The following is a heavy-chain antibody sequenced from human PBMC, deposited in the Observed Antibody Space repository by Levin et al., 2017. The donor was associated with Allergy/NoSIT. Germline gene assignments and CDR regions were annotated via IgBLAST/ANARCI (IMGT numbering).Heavy chain of an antibody. CDR2: IYSGGST. CDR1: GFTVSSNY. CDR3: ARVDGDGYNPFFDY. D-gene: IGHD5-24*01. Sequence: GESLKISCAASGFTVSSNYMSWVRQAPGKGLEWVSVIYSGGSTYYADSVKGRFTISRDNSKNTLYLQMNSLRAEDTAVYYCARVDGDGYNPFFDYWGQGTLVTVSS. V-gene: IGHV3-53*01. J-gene: IGHJ4*02.